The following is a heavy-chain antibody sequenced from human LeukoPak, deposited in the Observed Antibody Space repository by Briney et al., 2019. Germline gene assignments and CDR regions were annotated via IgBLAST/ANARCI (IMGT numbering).Heavy chain of an antibody. CDR1: GYTFNNYD. Sequence: ASVKVSCKTSGYTFNNYDIIWVRQAPGQGPEWMGSISTYNARTNYAQKLQGRVTMTTDTSTTTASMELRSLRSDDTAVYYCARKTIASGYNWFDPWGQGTLVTVSS. CDR2: ISTYNART. CDR3: ARKTIASGYNWFDP. V-gene: IGHV1-18*01. J-gene: IGHJ5*02. D-gene: IGHD6-13*01.